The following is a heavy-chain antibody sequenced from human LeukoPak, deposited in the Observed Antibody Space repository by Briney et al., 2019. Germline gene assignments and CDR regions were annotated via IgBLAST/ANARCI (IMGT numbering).Heavy chain of an antibody. V-gene: IGHV1-69*01. CDR1: GVTFSSYA. J-gene: IGHJ5*02. D-gene: IGHD6-13*01. CDR2: IIPIFGTA. CDR3: ARDRGPIAAAGPNWFDP. Sequence: SVKVSCKASGVTFSSYAISWVRQAPGQGLEWMGGIIPIFGTANYAQKFQGRVTITADESTSTAYVELSSLRSEDTAVYYCARDRGPIAAAGPNWFDPWGQGTLVTVCS.